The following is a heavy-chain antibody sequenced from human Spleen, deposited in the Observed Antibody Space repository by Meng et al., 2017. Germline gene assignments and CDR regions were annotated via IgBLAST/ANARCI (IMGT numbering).Heavy chain of an antibody. CDR3: AKVNFDWLLFDGFDI. Sequence: GESLKISCAASGFTFSSYSMNWVRQAPGKGLEWVSSISSSSSYIYYADSVKGRFTISRDNAKNSLYLQMNSLRAEDTAVYYCAKVNFDWLLFDGFDIWGQGTMVTVSS. V-gene: IGHV3-21*01. J-gene: IGHJ3*02. CDR2: ISSSSSYI. CDR1: GFTFSSYS. D-gene: IGHD3-9*01.